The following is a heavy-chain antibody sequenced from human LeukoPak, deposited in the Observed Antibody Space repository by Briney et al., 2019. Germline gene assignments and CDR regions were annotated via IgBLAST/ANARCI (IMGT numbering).Heavy chain of an antibody. Sequence: GGSLRLSCTASGFTFGDFAMTWVRLTPGKGLLWVSYISPDGSTTKYADSVKGRFTISRDNPKNTLYLQLNSLSAEDTAVYYCSGNGLASSYDIWGQGTMVTVSS. J-gene: IGHJ3*02. V-gene: IGHV3-74*01. D-gene: IGHD3/OR15-3a*01. CDR3: SGNGLASSYDI. CDR2: ISPDGSTT. CDR1: GFTFGDFA.